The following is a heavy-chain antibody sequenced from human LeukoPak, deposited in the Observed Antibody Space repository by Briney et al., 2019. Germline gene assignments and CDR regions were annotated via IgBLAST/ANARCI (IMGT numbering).Heavy chain of an antibody. CDR2: FSGSGGTT. CDR3: AKDTNCRHFCDF. V-gene: IGHV3-23*01. D-gene: IGHD2-2*01. Sequence: PGGSLRLSCAASGFTFSSYAMNWVRQAPGRGLEWVSGFSGSGGTTYYADSVKGRFTISRDTAKNTLYLQMNSLRGEDTAVYYCAKDTNCRHFCDFGGQGTRVTVFS. CDR1: GFTFSSYA. J-gene: IGHJ4*02.